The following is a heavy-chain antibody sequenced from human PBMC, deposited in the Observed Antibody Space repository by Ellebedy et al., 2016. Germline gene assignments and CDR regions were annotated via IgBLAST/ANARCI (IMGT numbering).Heavy chain of an antibody. CDR2: INPSGGST. Sequence: ASVKVSCKASGGTFSSYAISWVRQAPGQGLEWMGIINPSGGSTSYAQKLQGRVTMTRDTSTSTVYMELSSLRSEDTAVYYCARGGYDDFWSGYYMVFPSRSYYYYGMDVWGQGTTVTVSS. CDR1: GGTFSSYA. J-gene: IGHJ6*02. D-gene: IGHD3-3*01. CDR3: ARGGYDDFWSGYYMVFPSRSYYYYGMDV. V-gene: IGHV1-46*04.